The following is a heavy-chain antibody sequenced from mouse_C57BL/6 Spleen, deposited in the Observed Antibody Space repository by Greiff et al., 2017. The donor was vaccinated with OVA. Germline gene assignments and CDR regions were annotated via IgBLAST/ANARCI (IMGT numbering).Heavy chain of an antibody. V-gene: IGHV1-64*01. D-gene: IGHD2-5*01. J-gene: IGHJ4*01. CDR2: IHPNSGST. CDR1: GYTFTSYW. CDR3: GNSNLYYYAMDY. Sequence: QVQLQQPGAELVKPGASVKLSCKASGYTFTSYWMHWVKQRPGQGLEWIGMIHPNSGSTNYNEKFKSKATLTVDKSSSTAYMQLSSLTSEDSAVYYCGNSNLYYYAMDYWGQGTSVTVSS.